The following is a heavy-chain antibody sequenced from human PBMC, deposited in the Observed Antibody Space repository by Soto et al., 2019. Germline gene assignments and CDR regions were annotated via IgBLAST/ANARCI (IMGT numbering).Heavy chain of an antibody. V-gene: IGHV3-9*01. CDR3: AKDIRKGSGFWSGYYAGYYYYGMDV. Sequence: GGSLRLSCAASGFTFDDYAMHWVRQAPGKGLEWASGISWNSGSIGYADSVKGRFTISRDNAKNSLYLQMNSLRAEDTALYYCAKDIRKGSGFWSGYYAGYYYYGMDVWGQGTTVTVSS. J-gene: IGHJ6*02. CDR1: GFTFDDYA. D-gene: IGHD3-3*01. CDR2: ISWNSGSI.